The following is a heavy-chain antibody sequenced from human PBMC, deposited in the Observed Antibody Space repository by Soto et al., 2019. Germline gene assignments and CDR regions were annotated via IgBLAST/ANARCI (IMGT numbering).Heavy chain of an antibody. CDR1: GYTFTSYD. Sequence: QVQLVQSGAEVKKPGASVKVPCKASGYTFTSYDINWVRQATGQGLEWMGWMNPNSGNTGDAQKFQGRVTMTRNTSISTGYMELSSLRSEDTAVYYCSREVNFYGLDVWGQGTTVTVSS. CDR3: SREVNFYGLDV. J-gene: IGHJ6*02. CDR2: MNPNSGNT. V-gene: IGHV1-8*01.